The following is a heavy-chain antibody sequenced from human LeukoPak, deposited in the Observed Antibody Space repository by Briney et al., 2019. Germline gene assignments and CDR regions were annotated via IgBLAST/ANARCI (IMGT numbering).Heavy chain of an antibody. V-gene: IGHV3-30*18. J-gene: IGHJ4*02. CDR2: ISYDGSNN. D-gene: IGHD5-24*01. Sequence: GGSLRLSCAASGFTFSSYGLHWVRQAPGKGLEWVAVISYDGSNNYYAYSDKGRFTISRDNSKNTLYMQMNSPRAEDTAVYYCAKDRDWYYFDYWGQGTLVTVSS. CDR3: AKDRDWYYFDY. CDR1: GFTFSSYG.